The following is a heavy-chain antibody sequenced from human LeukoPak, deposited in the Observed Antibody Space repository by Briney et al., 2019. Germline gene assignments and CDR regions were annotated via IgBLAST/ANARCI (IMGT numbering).Heavy chain of an antibody. CDR2: ISYDAKSN. J-gene: IGHJ4*02. V-gene: IGHV3-30*04. CDR1: GFTFSNYA. Sequence: PGGSLRLSCAASGFTFSNYALHWVRQAPGKGLEWVAVISYDAKSNYHVDSVKGRFTISRDNSKNTLYLQMNSLRAEDTAVYYCARELGYDSSGYYSLSVDYWGQGTLVTVSS. D-gene: IGHD3-22*01. CDR3: ARELGYDSSGYYSLSVDY.